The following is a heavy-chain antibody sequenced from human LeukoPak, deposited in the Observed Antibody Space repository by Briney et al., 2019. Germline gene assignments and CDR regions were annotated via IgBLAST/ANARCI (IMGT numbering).Heavy chain of an antibody. V-gene: IGHV3-33*06. CDR3: VKMGTYYYDSSGSNY. CDR2: IWYDGSNK. Sequence: GRSLRLSCAASGFTFSSYGMHWVRQAPGKGPEWVAVIWYDGSNKYYADSVKGRFTISRDNSKNTLYLQMSSLRAEDTAVYYCVKMGTYYYDSSGSNYWGQGTLVTVSS. CDR1: GFTFSSYG. J-gene: IGHJ4*02. D-gene: IGHD3-22*01.